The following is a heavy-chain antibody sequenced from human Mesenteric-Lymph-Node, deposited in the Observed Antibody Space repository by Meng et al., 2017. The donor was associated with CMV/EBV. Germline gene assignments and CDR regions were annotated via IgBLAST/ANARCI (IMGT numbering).Heavy chain of an antibody. J-gene: IGHJ6*02. D-gene: IGHD5-18*01. CDR1: GGSISSYY. CDR2: IHISGAT. V-gene: IGHV4-4*07. CDR3: ARLAAMVTRGMDV. Sequence: SETLSLTCTVSGGSISSYYCRRIRQPAGKGLDWIGPIHISGATKYNPSLKSRVTLSLDTSKKQFSLSLRSVTAADTAVYYCARLAAMVTRGMDVWGQGTTVTVSS.